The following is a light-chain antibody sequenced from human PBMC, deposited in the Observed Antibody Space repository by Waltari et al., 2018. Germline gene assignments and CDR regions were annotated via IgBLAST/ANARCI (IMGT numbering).Light chain of an antibody. Sequence: DIQMTQSPSSLSAFVGDRVSITCRASQSISNYLNWYQQKPGKAPELLIYAASSLQSGVPSRFSGRRSGTDFTVTISSLQPEDLATYYCQQTYITPFTFGPGTKVAIK. J-gene: IGKJ3*01. CDR3: QQTYITPFT. V-gene: IGKV1-39*01. CDR2: AAS. CDR1: QSISNY.